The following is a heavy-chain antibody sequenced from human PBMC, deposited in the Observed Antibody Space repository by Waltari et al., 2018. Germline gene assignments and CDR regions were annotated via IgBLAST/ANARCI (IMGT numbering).Heavy chain of an antibody. CDR3: GRSSAPYNSLDS. CDR1: GGSIRDYY. V-gene: IGHV4-59*01. J-gene: IGHJ4*02. CDR2: MRYSGST. Sequence: QVQLQESGPGLVKPSETLSLICDVSGGSIRDYYWNWRRRAPGKGLEWIGYMRYSGSTNYSPSLRSRVTMLGDTSKNQVSLKITSVTAADTAVYYCGRSSAPYNSLDSWGQGTLVTVSS. D-gene: IGHD1-1*01.